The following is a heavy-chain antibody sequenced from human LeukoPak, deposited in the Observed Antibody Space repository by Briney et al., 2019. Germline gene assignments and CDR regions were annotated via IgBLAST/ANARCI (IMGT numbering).Heavy chain of an antibody. CDR3: TTDNVVLMVYAVYEAFDI. J-gene: IGHJ3*02. CDR2: IKSKTDGGTT. V-gene: IGHV3-15*01. Sequence: GGSLRLSCAASGFTFSNAWMSWVRQAPGKGLEWVGRIKSKTDGGTTDYAAPVKGRFTISRDDSKNTPYLQMNSLKTEDTAVYYCTTDNVVLMVYAVYEAFDIWGQGTMVTVSS. CDR1: GFTFSNAW. D-gene: IGHD2-8*01.